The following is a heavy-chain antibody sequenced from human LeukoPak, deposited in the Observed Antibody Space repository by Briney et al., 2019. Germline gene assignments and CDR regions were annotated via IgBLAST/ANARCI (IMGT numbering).Heavy chain of an antibody. CDR3: VRDGGTDWYDP. J-gene: IGHJ5*02. Sequence: PGGSLRLSCAASGFTITDYWMTWVRQAPGRGLEWVANIIPDGVETSYVDSVKGRFTISRDNANNSVFLQMNSLRVEDTATYYCVRDGGTDWYDPWGQGTLVSVSS. CDR2: IIPDGVET. V-gene: IGHV3-7*03. D-gene: IGHD3-16*01. CDR1: GFTITDYW.